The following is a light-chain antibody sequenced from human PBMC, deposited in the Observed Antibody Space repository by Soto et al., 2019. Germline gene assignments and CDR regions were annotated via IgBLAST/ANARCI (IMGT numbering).Light chain of an antibody. Sequence: QSVLTQPPSVSGAPGQRVTISCTGSSSNIGAGHDVHWYQQVPGTAPKLLVSGNTNRPSGVPDRFSGSNSGTSASLAITGLQAEDEADYYCQSFDSSLNGWVFGGWTKLTVL. CDR3: QSFDSSLNGWV. CDR1: SSNIGAGHD. CDR2: GNT. J-gene: IGLJ3*02. V-gene: IGLV1-40*01.